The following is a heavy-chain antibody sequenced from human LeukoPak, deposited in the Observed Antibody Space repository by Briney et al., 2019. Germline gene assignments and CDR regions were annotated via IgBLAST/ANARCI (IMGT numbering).Heavy chain of an antibody. CDR1: GVSISIYY. CDR2: IYTSGST. Sequence: SETLSLTCTVSGVSISIYYWSWIRQAPGKGLEWIGYIYTSGSTNYNPSLTSQVTISVDTSKNQISPKLSSVTAADTAVYYCARLYSNSLYFDYWGQGTLVTVSS. D-gene: IGHD4-11*01. V-gene: IGHV4-4*09. J-gene: IGHJ4*02. CDR3: ARLYSNSLYFDY.